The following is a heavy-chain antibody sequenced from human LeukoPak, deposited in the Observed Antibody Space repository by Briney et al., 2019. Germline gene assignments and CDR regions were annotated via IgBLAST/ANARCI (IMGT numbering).Heavy chain of an antibody. D-gene: IGHD5-18*01. V-gene: IGHV4-59*01. CDR2: IYYSGST. Sequence: SETLSLTCTVSGGSISSYYWSWIRQPPGKGLEWIGYIYYSGSTNYNPSLKSRVTISVDTSKNQFSLKLSSVTAADTAVYYCASVDTAVSDYFDYWGQGTLVTVSS. CDR1: GGSISSYY. CDR3: ASVDTAVSDYFDY. J-gene: IGHJ4*02.